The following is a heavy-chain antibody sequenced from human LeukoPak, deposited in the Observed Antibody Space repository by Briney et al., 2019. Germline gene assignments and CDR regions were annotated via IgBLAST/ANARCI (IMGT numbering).Heavy chain of an antibody. CDR3: LRGAHYDTSGYYY. Sequence: RGSLRLSCAASGFTFRNYWMHWVGQAPGKGLGWVSRIKNDGSSIYEGSVEGRFTISRHNANNTLYLQMISLRHEDTAVYYCLRGAHYDTSGYYYWGQGALVTVSS. V-gene: IGHV3-74*01. CDR1: GFTFRNYW. D-gene: IGHD3-22*01. J-gene: IGHJ4*02. CDR2: IKNDGSS.